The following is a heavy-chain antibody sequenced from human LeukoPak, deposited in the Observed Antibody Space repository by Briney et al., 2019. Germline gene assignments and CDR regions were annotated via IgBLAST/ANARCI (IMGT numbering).Heavy chain of an antibody. CDR2: IYYSGST. CDR3: AVIRYSGSYYRWFDP. J-gene: IGHJ5*02. V-gene: IGHV4-39*01. CDR1: GGSISSSSYY. D-gene: IGHD1-26*01. Sequence: SETLSLTCTVSGGSISSSSYYWGWIRQPPGKGLEWIGGIYYSGSTYYNPSLKSRVTISVDTSKNQFSLKLSSVTAADTAVYYCAVIRYSGSYYRWFDPWGQGTLVTVSS.